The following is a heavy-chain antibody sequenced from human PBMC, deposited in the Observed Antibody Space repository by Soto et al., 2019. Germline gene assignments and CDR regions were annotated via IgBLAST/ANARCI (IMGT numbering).Heavy chain of an antibody. V-gene: IGHV3-74*03. CDR2: INTDGSVA. D-gene: IGHD2-21*01. CDR3: VSDMQLWRLGT. CDR1: GLTFRSYW. J-gene: IGHJ5*02. Sequence: EVQLVESGGGLVQPGESLRLSCAASGLTFRSYWMHWVRQAPGKGLVWVSRINTDGSVAMYVDSVKGRFTISRDNAKNTLYLHMHRLRAEDTAIYYCVSDMQLWRLGTWGQGTMVTVSS.